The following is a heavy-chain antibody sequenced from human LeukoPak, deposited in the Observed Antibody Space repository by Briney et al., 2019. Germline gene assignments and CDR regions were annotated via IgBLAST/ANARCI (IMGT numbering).Heavy chain of an antibody. Sequence: SETLSLTCTVSSGSISSGDYYWSWIRQPPGKGLEWIGYIYYSGSTYYNPSLKSRVTISVDTSKNQFSLNLSSVTAADTAVYYCARHPTTYGDYYFDSWGQGTLVTVSS. CDR3: ARHPTTYGDYYFDS. V-gene: IGHV4-30-4*08. CDR1: SGSISSGDYY. J-gene: IGHJ4*02. D-gene: IGHD4-17*01. CDR2: IYYSGST.